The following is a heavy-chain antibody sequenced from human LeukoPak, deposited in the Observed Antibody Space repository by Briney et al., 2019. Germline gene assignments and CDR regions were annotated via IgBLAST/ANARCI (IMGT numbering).Heavy chain of an antibody. CDR1: VFTFGDYD. CDR2: IRSKAYGGTT. D-gene: IGHD2-15*01. Sequence: GGSLRLSCTSSVFTFGDYDMSWVRQAPGKGLEWVSFIRSKAYGGTTEYAASVKGRFTISRDDSKSIAYLQMNSLKTEDTAVYYCTRVSLVAASVFFDYWGQGSLVTVSS. CDR3: TRVSLVAASVFFDY. J-gene: IGHJ4*02. V-gene: IGHV3-49*04.